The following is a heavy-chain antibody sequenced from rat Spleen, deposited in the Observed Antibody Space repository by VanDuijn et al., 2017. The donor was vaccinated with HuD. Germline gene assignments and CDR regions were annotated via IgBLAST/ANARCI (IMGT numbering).Heavy chain of an antibody. CDR2: IWGNGET. Sequence: QVQLKESGPGLVQPSQTLSLTCTVSGFSLSSHGVIWVRQPPGKGLEWMGVIWGNGETNYTSALKSRLSISRDTSRSQVFLKMNSLRPEDTGTYYCARQDYGYGGFDYWGQGVMVTVSS. CDR1: GFSLSSHG. J-gene: IGHJ2*01. D-gene: IGHD1-7*01. CDR3: ARQDYGYGGFDY. V-gene: IGHV2-13*01.